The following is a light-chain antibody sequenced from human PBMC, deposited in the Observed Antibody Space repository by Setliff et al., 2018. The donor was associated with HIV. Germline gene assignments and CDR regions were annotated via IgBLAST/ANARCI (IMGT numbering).Light chain of an antibody. CDR3: SSYTNTNTGV. J-gene: IGLJ1*01. V-gene: IGLV2-14*01. CDR2: EVS. CDR1: NSDVGGYNY. Sequence: QSALTQPASVSGSPGQSITISCTGSNSDVGGYNYVSWYQRHPGKAPKLMIYEVSNRPSGVSNRFSGSKSGNTASLTISGLQAEDEADYYCSSYTNTNTGVFGTGTKVTVL.